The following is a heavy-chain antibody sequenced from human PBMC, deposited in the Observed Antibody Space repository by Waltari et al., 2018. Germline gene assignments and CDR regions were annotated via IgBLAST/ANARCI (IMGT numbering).Heavy chain of an antibody. V-gene: IGHV4-4*08. Sequence: QVQLQESGPGLLKPSETLSLTCSVSDGAIGNFYWTWIRQPPGKGLEWIGYIHRSGAAKYSPSLKRRVTISIDASMSHFSLRLTSVTAADTATYFCARDTALRPAAGPDAYDVWGQGTLVTVS. CDR2: IHRSGAA. CDR1: DGAIGNFY. D-gene: IGHD6-13*01. CDR3: ARDTALRPAAGPDAYDV. J-gene: IGHJ3*01.